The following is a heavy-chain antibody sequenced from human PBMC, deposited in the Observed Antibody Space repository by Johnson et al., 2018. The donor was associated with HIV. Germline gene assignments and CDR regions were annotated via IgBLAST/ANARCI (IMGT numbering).Heavy chain of an antibody. CDR1: GFTFSSYG. V-gene: IGHV3-30*18. CDR3: AKVYSSSVPAPGI. J-gene: IGHJ3*02. D-gene: IGHD6-6*01. Sequence: QVQLVESGGGVVRPGDSLRLSCAASGFTFSSYGMHWVRQAPGKGLEWVAVISYDGSNKYYADSVKGRFTISRDNSKNTLYLQMNSLRAEDTAVYYCAKVYSSSVPAPGIWGQGTMVTVSS. CDR2: ISYDGSNK.